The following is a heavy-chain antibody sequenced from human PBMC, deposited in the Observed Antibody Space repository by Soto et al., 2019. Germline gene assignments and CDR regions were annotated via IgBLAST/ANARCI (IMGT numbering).Heavy chain of an antibody. J-gene: IGHJ3*02. CDR1: GYTLTELS. D-gene: IGHD3-3*01. CDR2: FDPEDGET. V-gene: IGHV1-24*01. Sequence: ASVKVSCKVSGYTLTELSKHWVRQAPGKGLEWMGGFDPEDGETIYAQKFQGRVTMTEDTSTDTAYMELSSLRSEDTAVYYCATSDLGVVIRSDAFDIWGQGTMVTVSS. CDR3: ATSDLGVVIRSDAFDI.